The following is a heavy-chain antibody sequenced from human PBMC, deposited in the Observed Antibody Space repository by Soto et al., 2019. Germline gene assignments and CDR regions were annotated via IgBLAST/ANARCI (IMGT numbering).Heavy chain of an antibody. CDR1: GFTFSSFG. V-gene: IGHV3-30*18. CDR2: ISHDGRSK. Sequence: PGGSLRLSCAASGFTFSSFGIHWVRQAPGKGLEWVAVISHDGRSKFYGDSVKGRFTVSRDNSKNILSLEMNSLRAEDTAVYYCAKDRGYCDSYSCYLGHAFDVWGQGTMVTVSS. D-gene: IGHD2-2*01. J-gene: IGHJ3*01. CDR3: AKDRGYCDSYSCYLGHAFDV.